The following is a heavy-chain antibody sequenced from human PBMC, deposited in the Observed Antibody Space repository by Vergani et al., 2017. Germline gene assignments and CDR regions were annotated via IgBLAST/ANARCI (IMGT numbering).Heavy chain of an antibody. V-gene: IGHV3-74*01. CDR2: INSDGSST. CDR1: GFTFSDYY. J-gene: IGHJ4*02. CDR3: ARDYYGSAEFDY. Sequence: VQLVESGGGLVKPGGSLRLSCAASGFTFSDYYMSWIRQAPGKGLVWVSRINSDGSSTSYADSVKGRFTISRDNAKNTLYLQMNSLRAEDTAVYYCARDYYGSAEFDYWGQGTLVTVSS. D-gene: IGHD3-10*01.